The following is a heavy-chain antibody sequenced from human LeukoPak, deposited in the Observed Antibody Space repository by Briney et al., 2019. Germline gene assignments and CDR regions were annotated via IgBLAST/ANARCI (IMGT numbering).Heavy chain of an antibody. CDR3: AKDGSYRLTTVTYNDY. Sequence: PGGSLRLSCAASGFTFSSYAMSWVRQAPGKGLEWVSAISGSGGSTYYADSVKGRFTISRDNSKNTLYLQMNSLRAEDTAVYCCAKDGSYRLTTVTYNDYWGQGTLVTVSS. V-gene: IGHV3-23*01. D-gene: IGHD4-17*01. J-gene: IGHJ4*02. CDR1: GFTFSSYA. CDR2: ISGSGGST.